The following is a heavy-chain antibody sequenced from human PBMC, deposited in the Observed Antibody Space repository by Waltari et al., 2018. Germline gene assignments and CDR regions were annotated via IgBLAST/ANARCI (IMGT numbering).Heavy chain of an antibody. CDR1: GGSFSGYY. CDR2: INHSGIT. D-gene: IGHD6-13*01. V-gene: IGHV4-34*01. J-gene: IGHJ6*02. CDR3: ARGRAYSSSWYRYYYYGMDV. Sequence: QVQLQQWGAGLLKPSETLSLTCAVYGGSFSGYYWSWIRQPPGQGLEWVGEINHSGITNYNPSLKSRVTISVDTSKNQFSLKLSAVTAADTAVYYCARGRAYSSSWYRYYYYGMDVWGQGTTVTVSS.